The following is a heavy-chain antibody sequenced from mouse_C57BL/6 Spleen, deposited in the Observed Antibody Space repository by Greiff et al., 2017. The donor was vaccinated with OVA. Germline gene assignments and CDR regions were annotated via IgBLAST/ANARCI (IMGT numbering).Heavy chain of an antibody. V-gene: IGHV1-72*01. CDR3: ARSRITTVVANWYFDV. Sequence: QVQLQQSGAELVKPGASVKLSCKASGYTFTSYWMHWVKQRPGRGLEWIGRIDPNSGGTKYNEKFKSKATLTVDKPSSTAYMQLSSLTSEDSAVYYCARSRITTVVANWYFDVWGTGTTVTVSS. CDR1: GYTFTSYW. J-gene: IGHJ1*03. CDR2: IDPNSGGT. D-gene: IGHD1-1*01.